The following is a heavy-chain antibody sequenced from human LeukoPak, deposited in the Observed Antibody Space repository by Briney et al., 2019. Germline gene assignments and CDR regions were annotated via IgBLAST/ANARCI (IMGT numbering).Heavy chain of an antibody. J-gene: IGHJ4*02. CDR1: GFTFSNAW. V-gene: IGHV3-23*01. D-gene: IGHD3-3*01. Sequence: GGSLRLSCAASGFTFSNAWMSWVRQAPGKGMEWVSAISGSGGSTYYADSVKGRFTISRDNSKNTLYLQMNSLRAEDTAVYYCARGLDYDFWSGRDYWGQGTLVTVSS. CDR3: ARGLDYDFWSGRDY. CDR2: ISGSGGST.